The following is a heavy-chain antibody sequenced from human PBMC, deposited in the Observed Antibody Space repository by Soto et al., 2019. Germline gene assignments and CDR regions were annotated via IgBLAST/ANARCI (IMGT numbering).Heavy chain of an antibody. V-gene: IGHV4-39*01. Sequence: PSQPKRLTSTVAYGTISSRSGYRSWKRQPPGKGLEWIGSIFYSGSTYYNPSLKSRVTISVDTSKNQFSLKLSSVTAADTAVYYCACIFSGGYSYGFYFHGMDVWGQGTTVTGSS. CDR1: YGTISSRSGY. CDR2: IFYSGST. J-gene: IGHJ6*02. CDR3: ACIFSGGYSYGFYFHGMDV. D-gene: IGHD5-18*01.